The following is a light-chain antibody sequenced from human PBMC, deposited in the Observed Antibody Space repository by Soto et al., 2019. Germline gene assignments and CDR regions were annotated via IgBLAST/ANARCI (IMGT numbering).Light chain of an antibody. CDR1: QSIDNW. J-gene: IGKJ1*01. CDR3: QQYKGYLTWT. CDR2: DAS. V-gene: IGKV1-5*01. Sequence: DIQMTQSPSTLSASVGDRVTISCRASQSIDNWLAWYQQKPGKVPKLLIFDASTLESGVPSRFSGSGSGTEFPLTISSLQPDDFATYYCQQYKGYLTWTFGQGTKVEIK.